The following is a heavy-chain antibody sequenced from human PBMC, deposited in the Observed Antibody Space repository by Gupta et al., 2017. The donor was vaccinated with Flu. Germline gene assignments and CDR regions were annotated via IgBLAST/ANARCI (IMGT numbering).Heavy chain of an antibody. CDR3: ARDLLDARGAYYSPGF. CDR1: GYTFTDYY. Sequence: QVQLVQSGAEVKPPGASVKVSCKASGYTFTDYYIHWVRQAPGQGPEWMARINPYTGGTFYEPTCQARVTLTRDTSTSTAYMEVRSLRADDTDLYYCARDLLDARGAYYSPGFWGQGTQVTVSS. J-gene: IGHJ4*02. CDR2: INPYTGGT. V-gene: IGHV1-2*05. D-gene: IGHD3-3*01.